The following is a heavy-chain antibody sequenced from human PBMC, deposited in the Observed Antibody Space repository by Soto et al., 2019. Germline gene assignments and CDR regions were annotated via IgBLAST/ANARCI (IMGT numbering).Heavy chain of an antibody. D-gene: IGHD3-3*01. CDR2: ISGSGGST. CDR3: AKGPLEWSPPERFDP. V-gene: IGHV3-23*01. J-gene: IGHJ5*02. Sequence: EVQLLESGGGLVQPGGSLRLSCAASGFTFSSYAMSWVRQAPGKGLEWVSAISGSGGSTYYADSVKGRFTISRDNSKNTLYLQMNSRRADDTAVYYCAKGPLEWSPPERFDPWGQGTLVTVSS. CDR1: GFTFSSYA.